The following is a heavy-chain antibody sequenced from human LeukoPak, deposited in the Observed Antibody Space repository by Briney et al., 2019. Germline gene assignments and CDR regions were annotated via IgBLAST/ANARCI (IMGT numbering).Heavy chain of an antibody. CDR1: GFTFDDYG. Sequence: GGSLRLSCAASGFTFDDYGMSWVRKAPGKGLEWVSGINGNGGTTGYVDSVKGRFTISRDNAKNCLYLQMNSLRAEDTALYYCARAIYVWGSYRPWDYWCQGTLVTVSS. CDR2: INGNGGTT. J-gene: IGHJ4*02. V-gene: IGHV3-20*04. CDR3: ARAIYVWGSYRPWDY. D-gene: IGHD3-16*02.